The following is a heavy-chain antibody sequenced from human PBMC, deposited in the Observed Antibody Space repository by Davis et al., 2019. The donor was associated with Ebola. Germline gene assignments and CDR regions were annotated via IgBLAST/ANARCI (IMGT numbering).Heavy chain of an antibody. Sequence: PGGSLRLSCRGSGYSFTSYWISWVRQMPGKGLEWMGRIDPSDSYTNYSPSFQGHVTISADKSISTAYLQWSSLKASDTAMYYCASLREEYYYDSSGYYTMNYFDYWGQGTLVTVSS. J-gene: IGHJ4*02. D-gene: IGHD3-22*01. CDR2: IDPSDSYT. CDR1: GYSFTSYW. CDR3: ASLREEYYYDSSGYYTMNYFDY. V-gene: IGHV5-10-1*01.